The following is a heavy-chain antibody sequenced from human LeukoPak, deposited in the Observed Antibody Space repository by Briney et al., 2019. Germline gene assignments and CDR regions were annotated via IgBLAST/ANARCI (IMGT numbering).Heavy chain of an antibody. V-gene: IGHV1-46*01. CDR3: AKGFVVVVSATQSSWFDS. J-gene: IGHJ5*01. CDR1: GYTFTSYY. Sequence: ASVKVSCKASGYTFTSYYMDWVRQAPGQGLEWMGIINPSGGSTSYAQKFQGRLTMTRDMSTSTVYMELSSLRSEDTAVYYCAKGFVVVVSATQSSWFDSWGQGTLVTVSS. CDR2: INPSGGST. D-gene: IGHD2-15*01.